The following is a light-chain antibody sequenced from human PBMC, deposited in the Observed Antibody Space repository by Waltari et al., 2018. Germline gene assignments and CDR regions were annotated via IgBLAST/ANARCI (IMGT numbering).Light chain of an antibody. CDR3: QRYDDYPPT. J-gene: IGKJ4*01. CDR2: KAS. Sequence: DIQMTQSPSTLSASVGDRATIPCRASQSISHWLAWYQQKPGKAPKLLISKASSLEKEVPSRFSGSGSGTEFTLTITNLQPDDFATFYCQRYDDYPPTFGGGTKVEIK. V-gene: IGKV1-5*03. CDR1: QSISHW.